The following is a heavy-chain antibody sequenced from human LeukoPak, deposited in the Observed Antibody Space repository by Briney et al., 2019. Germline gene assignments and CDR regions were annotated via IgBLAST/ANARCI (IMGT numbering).Heavy chain of an antibody. CDR1: GFFVRDFY. CDR2: ISTTGNTI. V-gene: IGHV3-11*01. CDR3: ARERWSGGFDY. D-gene: IGHD2-15*01. J-gene: IGHJ4*02. Sequence: GGSLRLSCAASGFFVRDFYMAWIRQRPGKGLEWVSHISTTGNTINYADSVMGRFTISRDTVKESLYLQLTSLTTEDPAVYYCARERWSGGFDYWGQGTLVTVSS.